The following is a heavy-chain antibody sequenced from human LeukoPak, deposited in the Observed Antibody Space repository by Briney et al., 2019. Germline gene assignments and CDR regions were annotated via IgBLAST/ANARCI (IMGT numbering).Heavy chain of an antibody. CDR2: ISYDGRNE. CDR3: VKVYSYGDY. J-gene: IGHJ4*02. V-gene: IGHV3-30*18. CDR1: GFTFSNYG. D-gene: IGHD5-18*01. Sequence: GGSLRLSCAASGFTFSNYGMHWVRQAPGKGLEWVAIISYDGRNEYYADSVKGRFTISRDNSKNTLYLQMNSLRAEDTAVYYCVKVYSYGDYWGQGTLVTVSS.